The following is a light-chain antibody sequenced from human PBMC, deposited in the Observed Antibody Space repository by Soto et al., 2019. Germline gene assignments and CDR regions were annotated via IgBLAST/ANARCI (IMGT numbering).Light chain of an antibody. V-gene: IGKV3-20*01. CDR2: GAS. CDR3: QQYGSSPYT. Sequence: EIVLTQSPGTLSLSPGERATLSCRASQSVSSSYLAWCQQKPGQAPRLLIYGASSRATGIPDRFSGSGSGTDFTLTISRLEPEDFAVYYCQQYGSSPYTFVQGTKLEIK. J-gene: IGKJ2*01. CDR1: QSVSSSY.